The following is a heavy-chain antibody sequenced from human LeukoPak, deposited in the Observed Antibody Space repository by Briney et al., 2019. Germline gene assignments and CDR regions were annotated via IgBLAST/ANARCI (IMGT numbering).Heavy chain of an antibody. J-gene: IGHJ4*02. CDR3: ARDCSSTRCQGPVFDN. CDR2: IHPSGGNT. V-gene: IGHV1-46*01. D-gene: IGHD2-2*01. Sequence: ASVKVSCKASGYTFTSNYMHWVRQPPAQGLEWMEIIHPSGGNTNYAQKLQGRVAMTRDTSTSTVYMELSSLRSEDTAIYYCARDCSSTRCQGPVFDNWGQGTLVTVSS. CDR1: GYTFTSNY.